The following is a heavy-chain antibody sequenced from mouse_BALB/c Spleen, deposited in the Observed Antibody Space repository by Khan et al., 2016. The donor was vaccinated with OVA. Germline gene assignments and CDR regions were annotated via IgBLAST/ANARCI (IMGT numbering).Heavy chain of an antibody. V-gene: IGHV2-9*02. CDR2: IWAGGST. Sequence: VELVESGPGLVAPSQSLSITCTVSGFSLTRHGIHWVRQPPGKGLEWLGIIWAGGSTNYNSALMSRLSITKDSSKSQVFLKMNSLQTDDTAIYYCARNREPDHFDYWGQGTTLIVSS. J-gene: IGHJ2*01. CDR3: ARNREPDHFDY. CDR1: GFSLTRHG.